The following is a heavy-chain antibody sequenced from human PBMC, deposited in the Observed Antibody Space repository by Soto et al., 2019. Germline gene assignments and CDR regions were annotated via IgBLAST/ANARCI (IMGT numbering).Heavy chain of an antibody. Sequence: WWSLRLACASSGFTVISYGMQWVRQAPGKGLEWVAVISYDGSNKYYADSVKGRFTISRDNSKNTLYLQMNSLRAEDTAVYYCAKEEVPPDGSSSSLWYFDLWGRGTLVTVSS. CDR3: AKEEVPPDGSSSSLWYFDL. V-gene: IGHV3-30*18. CDR1: GFTVISYG. D-gene: IGHD6-6*01. CDR2: ISYDGSNK. J-gene: IGHJ2*01.